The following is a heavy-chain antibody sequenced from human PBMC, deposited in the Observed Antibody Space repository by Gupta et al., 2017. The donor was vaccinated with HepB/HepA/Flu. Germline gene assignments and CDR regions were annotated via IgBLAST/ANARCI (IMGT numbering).Heavy chain of an antibody. Sequence: QVQLVQSGAEVKKPGASVKVSCKASGYTFPSYYIHWVRQAPGQGLEWMGIFNPSGGSTSYAQKFQGRVTMTRDTSASTVYMELSSLRSEDTAVYYCARDLGSSSTLPKGMDVWGQGTTVTVSS. CDR2: FNPSGGST. CDR1: GYTFPSYY. D-gene: IGHD6-6*01. J-gene: IGHJ6*02. V-gene: IGHV1-46*01. CDR3: ARDLGSSSTLPKGMDV.